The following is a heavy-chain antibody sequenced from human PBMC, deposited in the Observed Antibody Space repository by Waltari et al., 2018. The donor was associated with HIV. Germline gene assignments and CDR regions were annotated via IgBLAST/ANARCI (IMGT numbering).Heavy chain of an antibody. CDR3: ARDLREDYYHFAMNV. J-gene: IGHJ6*02. D-gene: IGHD1-26*01. CDR2: IWSDGST. V-gene: IGHV3-66*01. CDR1: GFTVSSND. Sequence: EVQLVESGGHLVEPGGSLSLSCAASGFTVSSNDMTWCRQAPGKGLEWVSVIWSDGSTYYADSVKGRFTISRDNSRNTMYLQMNSLRVDDTAVYYCARDLREDYYHFAMNVWGQGTSVTVSS.